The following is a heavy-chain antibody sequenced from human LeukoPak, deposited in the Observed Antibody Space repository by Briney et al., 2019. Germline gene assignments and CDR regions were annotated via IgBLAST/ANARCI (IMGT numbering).Heavy chain of an antibody. CDR3: TRDPAAAALPEWFDP. D-gene: IGHD6-13*01. J-gene: IGHJ5*02. CDR2: INAGNGNT. Sequence: ASVKVSCKASGYTFTSYGISWVRQAPGQRLEWMGWINAGNGNTKYSQKFQGRVTITRDTSASTAYMELSSLRSEDTAVYYCTRDPAAAALPEWFDPWGQGTLVTVSS. CDR1: GYTFTSYG. V-gene: IGHV1-3*01.